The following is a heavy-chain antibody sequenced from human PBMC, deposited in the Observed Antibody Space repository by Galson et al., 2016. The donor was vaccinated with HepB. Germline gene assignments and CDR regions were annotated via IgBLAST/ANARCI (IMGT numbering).Heavy chain of an antibody. V-gene: IGHV3-30-3*01. CDR2: ISYDGSNK. CDR3: AGDRGPGGYQLLFSESWFDP. Sequence: SLRLSCATSGFTFGDYAMSWFRQAPGKGLEWVAVISYDGSNKYYADSVKGRFTISRDNSKNTLYLQMNSLRPEDTAAYYCAGDRGPGGYQLLFSESWFDPWGQGTLVTVSS. J-gene: IGHJ5*02. CDR1: GFTFGDYA. D-gene: IGHD2-2*01.